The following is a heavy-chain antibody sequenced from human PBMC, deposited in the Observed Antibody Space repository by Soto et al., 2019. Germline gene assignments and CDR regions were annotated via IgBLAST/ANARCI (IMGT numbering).Heavy chain of an antibody. CDR1: GGSISSSRYF. CDR3: ARHPSDFWFDP. D-gene: IGHD2-21*02. CDR2: IYYSGST. J-gene: IGHJ5*02. V-gene: IGHV4-39*01. Sequence: QLQLQESGPGLVKPSETLSLTCSVSGGSISSSRYFWGWIRQPPGKGLEWIGSIYYSGSTYYNPSLKXRXTXSXYTSKNQFSLKLSSVTAADTAVYYCARHPSDFWFDPWGQGTLVTVSS.